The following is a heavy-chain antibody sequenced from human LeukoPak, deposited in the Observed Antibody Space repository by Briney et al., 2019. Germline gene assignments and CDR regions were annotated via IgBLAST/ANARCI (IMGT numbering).Heavy chain of an antibody. Sequence: SETLSLTCTVSGDSISTSSSYWGWIRQPPGEGLEWIGSIYYSGSTYYNTSLKSRVTISVDTSKNQFSLKLSSVTAADTAVYYCASVAVDYYDSSAYYYYMDVWGKGTTVTISS. V-gene: IGHV4-39*07. CDR3: ASVAVDYYDSSAYYYYMDV. D-gene: IGHD3-22*01. J-gene: IGHJ6*03. CDR1: GDSISTSSSY. CDR2: IYYSGST.